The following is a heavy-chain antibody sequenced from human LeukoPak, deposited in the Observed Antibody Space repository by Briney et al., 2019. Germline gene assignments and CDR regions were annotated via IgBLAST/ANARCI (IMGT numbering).Heavy chain of an antibody. Sequence: GGSLRLSCTASGFTFSDYSMNWVRQAPGKGLEWVSYISSSGSTIYYADSVKGRFTISRDNAKNSLYLQMNSLRAEDTAVYYCARGLAVTALGYWGQGTLVTVSS. CDR2: ISSSGSTI. CDR3: ARGLAVTALGY. J-gene: IGHJ4*02. V-gene: IGHV3-48*04. CDR1: GFTFSDYS. D-gene: IGHD2-21*02.